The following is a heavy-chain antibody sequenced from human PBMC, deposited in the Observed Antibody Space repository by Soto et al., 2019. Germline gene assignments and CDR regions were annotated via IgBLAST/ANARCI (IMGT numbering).Heavy chain of an antibody. D-gene: IGHD1-26*01. J-gene: IGHJ4*01. CDR2: VRGGGAGT. Sequence: PGGSLRLSCAASGFTFNNYAMSWVRQAPGKAPEWVAAVRGGGAGTYHADSVRGRFTSSRDNFNNILYLQMNSLSAEDTAMYYCARDQRGAFDSWGHGPLVTVSS. CDR3: ARDQRGAFDS. V-gene: IGHV3-23*01. CDR1: GFTFNNYA.